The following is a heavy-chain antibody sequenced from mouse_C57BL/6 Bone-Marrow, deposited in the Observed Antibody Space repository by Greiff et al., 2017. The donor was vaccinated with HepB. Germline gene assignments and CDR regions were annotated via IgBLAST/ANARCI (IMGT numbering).Heavy chain of an antibody. D-gene: IGHD2-1*01. CDR3: AIGREKIYYGNSIGY. CDR2: IHPSDSDT. Sequence: QVQLKQPGAELVKPGASVKVSCKASGYTFTSYWMHWVKQRPGQGLEWIGRIHPSDSDTNYNQKFKGKATLTVDKSSSTAYMQLSSLTSEDSAVYYCAIGREKIYYGNSIGYWGQGTTLTVSS. V-gene: IGHV1-74*01. J-gene: IGHJ2*01. CDR1: GYTFTSYW.